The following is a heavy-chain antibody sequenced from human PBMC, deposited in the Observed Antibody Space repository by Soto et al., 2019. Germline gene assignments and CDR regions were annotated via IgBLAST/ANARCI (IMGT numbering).Heavy chain of an antibody. D-gene: IGHD6-13*01. CDR1: GGSISSYY. CDR3: ASLSSWYPGYDGMDV. Sequence: PSETLSLTCTVSGGSISSYYLSWIRQPAGKGLEWVGRIYTSGSTNYNPSLKSRVTMSVDTSKNQFSLKLSSVTAADTAVYYCASLSSWYPGYDGMDVWGQGTTVTVYS. V-gene: IGHV4-4*07. J-gene: IGHJ6*02. CDR2: IYTSGST.